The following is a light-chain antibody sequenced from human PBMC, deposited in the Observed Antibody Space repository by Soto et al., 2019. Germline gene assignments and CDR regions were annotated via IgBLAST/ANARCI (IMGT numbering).Light chain of an antibody. CDR2: DVA. CDR1: SSDVGSSNY. J-gene: IGLJ1*01. Sequence: QSALTQPRSVSGSPGQTVTISCTGSSSDVGSSNYMSWYQQHPGEAPKLVIYDVAQRPSGVPDRLSGSRSGKTASLTISGLQPDDEADYYCSYYTSATIVFGTGTKGTVL. CDR3: SYYTSATIV. V-gene: IGLV2-11*01.